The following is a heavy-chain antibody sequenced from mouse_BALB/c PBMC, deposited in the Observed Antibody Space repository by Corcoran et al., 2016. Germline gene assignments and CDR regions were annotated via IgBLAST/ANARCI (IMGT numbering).Heavy chain of an antibody. CDR2: IDPANGNT. Sequence: EVQLQQSGAELVKLGASVKLSCTASGFNIKDTYMHWVKQRPEQGLEWIGRIDPANGNTKYDPKFQGKATITADTSSNTAYLQLSSLTSEDTAVYYCARRGDDGRFDYWGQGTTLTVSS. J-gene: IGHJ2*01. CDR1: GFNIKDTY. V-gene: IGHV14-3*02. CDR3: ARRGDDGRFDY. D-gene: IGHD2-12*01.